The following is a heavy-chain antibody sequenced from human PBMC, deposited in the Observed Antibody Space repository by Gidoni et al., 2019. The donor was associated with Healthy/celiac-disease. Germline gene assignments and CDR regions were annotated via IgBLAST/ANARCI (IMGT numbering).Heavy chain of an antibody. CDR3: ARSYYYGSGRAHLRY. Sequence: QVQLQQWGAGLLKPSETLSLTCAVYGGSFSGYYWSWIRRPPGKALEWIGEINHSGSTNYNPSLKARVTISVDTSKNQFSLKLSSVTAADTAVYYCARSYYYGSGRAHLRYWGQGTLVTVSS. CDR2: INHSGST. J-gene: IGHJ4*02. D-gene: IGHD3-10*01. CDR1: GGSFSGYY. V-gene: IGHV4-34*01.